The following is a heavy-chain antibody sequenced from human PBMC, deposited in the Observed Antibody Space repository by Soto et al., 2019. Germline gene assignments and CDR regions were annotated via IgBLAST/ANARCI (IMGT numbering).Heavy chain of an antibody. CDR3: AKDQGYYYDSSGAFDI. V-gene: IGHV3-30*18. CDR2: MSYDGSNK. CDR1: GFTFSSYG. Sequence: GGSLRLSCAASGFTFSSYGMHWVRQAPGKGLGWVAVMSYDGSNKYYADSVKGRFTISRDNSKNTLHLQMNSLRAEDTAVYYCAKDQGYYYDSSGAFDIWGQGTMVTVSS. D-gene: IGHD3-22*01. J-gene: IGHJ3*02.